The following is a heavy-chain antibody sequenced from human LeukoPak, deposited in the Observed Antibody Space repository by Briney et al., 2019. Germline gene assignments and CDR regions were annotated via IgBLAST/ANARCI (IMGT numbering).Heavy chain of an antibody. J-gene: IGHJ3*02. CDR1: GYSFTSYW. V-gene: IGHV5-51*01. CDR2: IHPGDSDT. CDR3: ARRTYYDFWSGYSNGANDAFDI. Sequence: GESLKISCKGSGYSFTSYWIGWVRQMPGKGLEWMGIIHPGDSDTRYSPSFQGQVTISADKSISTAYLQWSSLKASDTAMYYCARRTYYDFWSGYSNGANDAFDIWGQGTMVTVSS. D-gene: IGHD3-3*01.